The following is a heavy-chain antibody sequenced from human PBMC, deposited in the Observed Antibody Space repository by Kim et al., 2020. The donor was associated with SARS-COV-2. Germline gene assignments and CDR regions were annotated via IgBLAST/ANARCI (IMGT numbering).Heavy chain of an antibody. D-gene: IGHD1-26*01. V-gene: IGHV4-30-4*01. CDR2: IYYSGST. Sequence: SETLSLTCTVSGDSITSGDYYWSWIRQPPGKGLEWIGYIYYSGSTSYNPSLKSRVSISVDTSKNQFSLYLTSVTAADTALYYCASGKRGPDPWYFELWGRGTLVAVSS. CDR1: GDSITSGDYY. J-gene: IGHJ2*01. CDR3: ASGKRGPDPWYFEL.